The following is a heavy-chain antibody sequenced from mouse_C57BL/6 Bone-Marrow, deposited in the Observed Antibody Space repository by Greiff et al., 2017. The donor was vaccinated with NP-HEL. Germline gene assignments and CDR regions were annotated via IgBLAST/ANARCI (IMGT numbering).Heavy chain of an antibody. CDR3: ARKDYYGSSPYAMDY. Sequence: QVQLKQSGPGLVQPSQSLSITCTVSGFSLTSYGVHWVRQSPGKGLEWLGVIWSGGSTDYNAAFISRLSISKDNSKSQVFFKMNSLQADDTAIYYCARKDYYGSSPYAMDYWGQGTSVTVSS. J-gene: IGHJ4*01. D-gene: IGHD1-1*01. V-gene: IGHV2-2*01. CDR2: IWSGGST. CDR1: GFSLTSYG.